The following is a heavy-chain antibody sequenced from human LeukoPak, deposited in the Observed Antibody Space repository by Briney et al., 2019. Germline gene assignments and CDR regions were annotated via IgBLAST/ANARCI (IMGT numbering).Heavy chain of an antibody. CDR3: AKDIHDGSSWYYFDY. V-gene: IGHV3-43*02. D-gene: IGHD6-13*01. Sequence: GGSLRLPCAASGFTFDDYAMHWVRQAPGKGLEWVSLISGDGGSTYHADSVKGRFTISRDNSKNSLYLQMNSLRTEDTALYYCAKDIHDGSSWYYFDYWGQGTLVTVSS. CDR1: GFTFDDYA. CDR2: ISGDGGST. J-gene: IGHJ4*02.